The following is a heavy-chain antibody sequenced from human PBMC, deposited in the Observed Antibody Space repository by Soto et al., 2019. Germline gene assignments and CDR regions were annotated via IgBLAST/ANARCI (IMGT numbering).Heavy chain of an antibody. CDR2: INSDGSST. CDR3: VRTSLVVAAATREDY. CDR1: GFTFSSYW. D-gene: IGHD2-15*01. V-gene: IGHV3-74*01. Sequence: EVQLVESGGGLVQPGGSLRLSCAASGFTFSSYWMHWVRQAPGKGLVWVSRINSDGSSTSYADSVKGRFTISRDNAKTPLYRPMNRLTVEVTAVYYCVRTSLVVAAATREDYWGQGTLVTVSS. J-gene: IGHJ4*02.